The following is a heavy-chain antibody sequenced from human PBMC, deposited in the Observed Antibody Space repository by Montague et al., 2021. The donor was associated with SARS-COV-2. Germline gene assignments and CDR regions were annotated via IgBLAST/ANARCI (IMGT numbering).Heavy chain of an antibody. Sequence: QSGAEVKKPGESLKISCEGSGYSFTNYWIGWVRQMPGKGLEWMGIISPGDPDTRYSPSFQGRVSISADKSFSTAYLQWSSLKASDSAIYFCARLEFGPPPTGVDYWGQGTLVTVSS. J-gene: IGHJ4*02. D-gene: IGHD3-10*01. CDR2: ISPGDPDT. CDR1: GYSFTNYW. CDR3: ARLEFGPPPTGVDY. V-gene: IGHV5-51*03.